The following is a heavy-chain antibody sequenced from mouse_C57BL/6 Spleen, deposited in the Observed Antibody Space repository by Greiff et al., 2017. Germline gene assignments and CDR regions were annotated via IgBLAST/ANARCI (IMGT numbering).Heavy chain of an antibody. D-gene: IGHD3-3*01. CDR3: TGGLRY. Sequence: EESGGGLVQPGGSMKLSCVASGFTFSNYWMNWVRPSPEKGLEWVAQIRLKSDNYATHYAESVKGRFTISRDDSKSSVYLQMNNLRAEDTGIYYCTGGLRYWGQGTTLTVSS. V-gene: IGHV6-3*01. J-gene: IGHJ2*01. CDR2: IRLKSDNYAT. CDR1: GFTFSNYW.